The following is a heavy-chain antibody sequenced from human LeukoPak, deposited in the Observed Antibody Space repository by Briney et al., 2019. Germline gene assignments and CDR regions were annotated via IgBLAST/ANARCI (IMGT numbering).Heavy chain of an antibody. CDR3: AKDEFGTFDY. Sequence: GGSLRLSCAASGFTFSNSPMHWVRKAPGKGLEWVAVTSHDESNKYYAGSVKGRFTISRDNSKNTLYLQMNSLRAEDTAVYYCAKDEFGTFDYWGQGTLVTVSS. J-gene: IGHJ4*02. CDR2: TSHDESNK. CDR1: GFTFSNSP. D-gene: IGHD3-10*01. V-gene: IGHV3-30-3*01.